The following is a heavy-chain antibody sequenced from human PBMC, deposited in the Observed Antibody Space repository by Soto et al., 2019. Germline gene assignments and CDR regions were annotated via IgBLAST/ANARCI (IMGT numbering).Heavy chain of an antibody. D-gene: IGHD3-16*02. CDR1: GFTFSRYS. J-gene: IGHJ6*02. Sequence: GGSLRLSCSGSGFTFSRYSLMWFRQAPGKGLEYVSTIISSSNTTWYAGSVKGRFTTSRDNSKNTVYLQMNSLRDEDTAVYYCARDPLYDYVWGSYRYGQAYYGMDVWGQGSTVTVSS. V-gene: IGHV3-64*04. CDR3: ARDPLYDYVWGSYRYGQAYYGMDV. CDR2: IISSSNTT.